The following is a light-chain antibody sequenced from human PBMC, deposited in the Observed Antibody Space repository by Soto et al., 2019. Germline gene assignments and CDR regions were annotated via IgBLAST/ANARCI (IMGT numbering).Light chain of an antibody. V-gene: IGKV1-33*01. Sequence: DILMTQSPSSLSASVGDRVTITCQASQDIINCLNWYQQKPGKAPKLLIYDASNLETGVPSRFSGSGSGTDFTFTISSLQPEDIATYYCQQYDNLPYTFGQGTKLEIK. CDR3: QQYDNLPYT. J-gene: IGKJ2*01. CDR2: DAS. CDR1: QDIINC.